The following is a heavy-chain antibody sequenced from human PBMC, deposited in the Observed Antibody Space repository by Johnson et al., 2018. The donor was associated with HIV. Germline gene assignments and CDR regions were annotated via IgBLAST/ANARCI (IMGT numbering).Heavy chain of an antibody. CDR1: GFTFSSYG. J-gene: IGHJ3*02. CDR3: ARDRIQIWSDVGTFDT. CDR2: IRYDGSNK. Sequence: QVQLVESGGGVVQPGGSLRLSCAASGFTFSSYGMHWVRQAPGKGLEWVAFIRYDGSNKYYADSVKGRFTISRDNSKNTLYLQMNSLRVADTAVYYCARDRIQIWSDVGTFDTWGPGALVTVSS. V-gene: IGHV3-30*02. D-gene: IGHD5-18*01.